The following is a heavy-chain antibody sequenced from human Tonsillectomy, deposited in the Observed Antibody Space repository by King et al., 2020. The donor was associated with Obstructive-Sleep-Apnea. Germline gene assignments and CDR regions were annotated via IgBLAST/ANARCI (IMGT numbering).Heavy chain of an antibody. V-gene: IGHV4-59*08. J-gene: IGHJ6*02. D-gene: IGHD1-26*01. CDR1: GGSITSYY. CDR2: IYYSGRT. Sequence: VQLQESGPGLVKPSETLSLTCTVSGGSITSYYWSWIRQPPGKGLEWIGYIYYSGRTNYNPSLKSRVTISVDTSKNQFSLKLSSVTAADTAVYYCARRKWGYYYYGMDVWGQGTTVTVSS. CDR3: ARRKWGYYYYGMDV.